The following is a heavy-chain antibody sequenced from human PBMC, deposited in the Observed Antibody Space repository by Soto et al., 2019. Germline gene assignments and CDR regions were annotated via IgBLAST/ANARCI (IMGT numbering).Heavy chain of an antibody. Sequence: GESLKISCKGSGYRFTSYWIGWVRQMPGKGLEWMGIIYPGDSDTRYSPSFQGQVTISADKSISTAYLQWSSLKASDTAMYYCARSSYGHYYYYGMDVWGQGTTLTVSS. D-gene: IGHD5-18*01. V-gene: IGHV5-51*01. CDR1: GYRFTSYW. J-gene: IGHJ6*02. CDR3: ARSSYGHYYYYGMDV. CDR2: IYPGDSDT.